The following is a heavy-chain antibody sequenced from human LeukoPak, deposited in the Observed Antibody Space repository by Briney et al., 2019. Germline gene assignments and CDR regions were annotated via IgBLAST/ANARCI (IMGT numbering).Heavy chain of an antibody. CDR1: GFTFSSYA. V-gene: IGHV3-23*01. J-gene: IGHJ6*03. CDR2: ITGSGGRT. Sequence: GGSLRLSCAASGFTFSSYAMNWVRQAPGKGLEWVSAITGSGGRTYYADSVKGRFTISRDNSKNTLYLQMNSLRAEDTAVYYCARGDNYYYYLDVWGKGTTVTISS. CDR3: ARGDNYYYYLDV.